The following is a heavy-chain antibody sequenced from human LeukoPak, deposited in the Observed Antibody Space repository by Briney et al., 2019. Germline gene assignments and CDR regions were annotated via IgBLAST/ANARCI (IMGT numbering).Heavy chain of an antibody. Sequence: ASVKVSCKTSGYSFTNYGISWVRQAPGQGLEWMGWISAYNGNTDYAQKFQGRVTMTTDTSTSTAYMELRSLRSDDTAVYYCARLGPTTVTTFLDYWGQGTLVTVSS. CDR2: ISAYNGNT. J-gene: IGHJ4*02. D-gene: IGHD4-11*01. CDR1: GYSFTNYG. V-gene: IGHV1-18*01. CDR3: ARLGPTTVTTFLDY.